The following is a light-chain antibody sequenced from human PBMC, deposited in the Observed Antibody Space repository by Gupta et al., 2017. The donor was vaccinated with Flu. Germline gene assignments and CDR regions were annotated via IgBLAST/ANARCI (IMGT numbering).Light chain of an antibody. J-gene: IGKJ1*01. V-gene: IGKV2-28*01. Sequence: DIVMTQSPLSLPVTPGEQASISCRSSQSLLHSNGYNNLDWYLQKPGQSPQLLIYLGSNRASGGPDRFSGRGSGTDFTLKISRVEAEDVGVYYCMQALQTPKTFGQGTKVEIK. CDR2: LGS. CDR1: QSLLHSNGYNN. CDR3: MQALQTPKT.